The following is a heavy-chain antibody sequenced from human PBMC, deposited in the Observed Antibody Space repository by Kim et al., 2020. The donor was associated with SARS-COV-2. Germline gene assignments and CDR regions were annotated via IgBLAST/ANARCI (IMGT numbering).Heavy chain of an antibody. V-gene: IGHV1-3*01. CDR1: GYTFTSYA. CDR2: INAGNGNT. J-gene: IGHJ6*02. D-gene: IGHD4-17*01. Sequence: ASVKVSCKASGYTFTSYAMHWVRQAPGQRLEWMGWINAGNGNTKYSQKFQGRVTITRDTSASTAYMELSSLRSEDTAVYYCARDLLKDYGGAYYYYYGMDLWGQGTTVTVSS. CDR3: ARDLLKDYGGAYYYYYGMDL.